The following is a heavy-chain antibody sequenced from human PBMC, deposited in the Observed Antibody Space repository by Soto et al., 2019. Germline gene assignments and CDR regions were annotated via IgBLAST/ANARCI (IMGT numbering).Heavy chain of an antibody. CDR3: RRRTMVRGVMVYYGMHV. V-gene: IGHV4-59*01. CDR2: IYYSGST. CDR1: GGSISSYY. D-gene: IGHD3-10*01. J-gene: IGHJ6*02. Sequence: SETLSLTCTVSGGSISSYYWSWIRQPPGKGLEWIGYIYYSGSTNYNPSLKSRVTITVDTSKNQISLKLSSVNAADKAVYYYRRRTMVRGVMVYYGMHVWGQGTTVTVSS.